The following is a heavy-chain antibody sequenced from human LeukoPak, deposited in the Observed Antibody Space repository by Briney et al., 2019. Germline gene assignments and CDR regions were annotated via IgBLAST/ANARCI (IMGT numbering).Heavy chain of an antibody. D-gene: IGHD3-22*01. J-gene: IGHJ3*02. CDR3: ARSGAYYYDSSGFNDAFDI. CDR1: GFTVSSNY. V-gene: IGHV3-11*01. Sequence: GGSLRLSCAASGFTVSSNYMSWIRQAPGKGLEWVSYISSSGSTIYYADSVKGRFTISRDNAKNSLYLQMNSLRAEDTAVYYCARSGAYYYDSSGFNDAFDIWGQGTMVTVSS. CDR2: ISSSGSTI.